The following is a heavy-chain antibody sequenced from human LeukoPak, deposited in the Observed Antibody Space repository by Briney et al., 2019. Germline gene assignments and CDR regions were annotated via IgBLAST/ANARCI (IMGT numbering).Heavy chain of an antibody. J-gene: IGHJ5*02. D-gene: IGHD2-2*01. CDR3: AKDGRGYCSSTRCSQVNWFDP. CDR2: ISGSGGST. V-gene: IGHV3-23*01. Sequence: GGSLRLSCAASGFTFSSYAMSWVRQAPGKGLEWVSAISGSGGSTYYADSVKGRFTISRDNSKNTLSLQMNSLRAEDTAVYYYAKDGRGYCSSTRCSQVNWFDPWGQGTLVTVSS. CDR1: GFTFSSYA.